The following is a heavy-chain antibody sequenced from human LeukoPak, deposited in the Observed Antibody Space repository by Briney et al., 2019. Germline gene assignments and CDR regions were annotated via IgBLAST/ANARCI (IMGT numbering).Heavy chain of an antibody. V-gene: IGHV4-59*05. CDR1: GGSISSYY. CDR2: IYYSGST. D-gene: IGHD3-10*01. Sequence: SETLSLTCTVSGGSISSYYWSWIRQPAGKGLEWIGSIYYSGSTYYNPSLKSRVTISVDTSKNQFSLKLSSVTAADTAVYYCARHRAQLLWFGESGFFDPWGQGTLVTVSS. CDR3: ARHRAQLLWFGESGFFDP. J-gene: IGHJ5*02.